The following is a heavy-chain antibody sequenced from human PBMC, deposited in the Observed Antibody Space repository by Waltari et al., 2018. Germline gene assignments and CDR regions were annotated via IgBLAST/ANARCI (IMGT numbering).Heavy chain of an antibody. V-gene: IGHV3-7*01. CDR2: IKQDGSEK. D-gene: IGHD3-22*01. J-gene: IGHJ4*02. CDR3: AVGYYYDSSGFDY. Sequence: EVQLVESGGGLVKPGGSLRLTCADSGFTFRSSWFSWLRQAPGKGLEWVANIKQDGSEKYYVDSVKGRFTISRDNAKNSLYLQMNSLRAEDTAVYYCAVGYYYDSSGFDYWGQGTLVTVSS. CDR1: GFTFRSSW.